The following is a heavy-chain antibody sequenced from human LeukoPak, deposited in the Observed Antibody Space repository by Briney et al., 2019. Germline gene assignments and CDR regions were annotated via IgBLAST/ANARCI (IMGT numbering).Heavy chain of an antibody. Sequence: ASVKVSCKASGYTFTGYYMHWVRQAPGQGLEWMGWINPNSGGTNYAQKFQGRVTMTRDTSISTAYMELSRLRSGDTAVYYCARDGYGDLYYYYGMDVWGQGTTVTVSS. CDR2: INPNSGGT. D-gene: IGHD4-17*01. J-gene: IGHJ6*02. CDR3: ARDGYGDLYYYYGMDV. CDR1: GYTFTGYY. V-gene: IGHV1-2*02.